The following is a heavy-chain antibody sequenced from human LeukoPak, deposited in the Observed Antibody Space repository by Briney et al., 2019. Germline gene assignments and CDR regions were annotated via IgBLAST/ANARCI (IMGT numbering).Heavy chain of an antibody. CDR2: IYYSGST. CDR1: GGSISSGDYY. D-gene: IGHD4-23*01. CDR3: ARDGRWPDAFDI. Sequence: PSQTLSLTSTVSGGSISSGDYYWSWIRQPPGKGLEWIGYIYYSGSTYYNPSLKSRVTISVDTSKNQFSLKLSSVTAADTAVYYCARDGRWPDAFDIWGQGTMVTVSS. J-gene: IGHJ3*02. V-gene: IGHV4-30-4*01.